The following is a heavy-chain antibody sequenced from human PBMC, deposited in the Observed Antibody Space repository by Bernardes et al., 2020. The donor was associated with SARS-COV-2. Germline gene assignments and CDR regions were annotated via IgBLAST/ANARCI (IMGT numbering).Heavy chain of an antibody. CDR1: GYSFTSYW. CDR3: ARWGIVVVPAATPEAFYFDY. CDR2: IYPGDSDT. V-gene: IGHV5-51*01. J-gene: IGHJ4*02. Sequence: GESLKISCKGSGYSFTSYWIGWVRQMPGKGLEWIGIIYPGDSDTRYSPSFQGQVTISADKSISTAYLQWSSLKASDTAMYYCARWGIVVVPAATPEAFYFDYWGQGTLVTVSS. D-gene: IGHD2-2*01.